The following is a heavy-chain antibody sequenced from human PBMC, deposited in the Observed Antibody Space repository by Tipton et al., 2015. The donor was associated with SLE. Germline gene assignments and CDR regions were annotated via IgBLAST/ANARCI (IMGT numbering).Heavy chain of an antibody. CDR3: AILDAFDI. Sequence: TLSLTCTVSGDSINNSRYYWAWIRQSPGKGLEWIGNIFFSGSTYSNPSLKSRVTMSVDTSQNQFSLKLTSVTAADTAVYYCAILDAFDIWGQGRMVTVSS. V-gene: IGHV4-39*01. J-gene: IGHJ3*02. CDR2: IFFSGST. CDR1: GDSINNSRYY.